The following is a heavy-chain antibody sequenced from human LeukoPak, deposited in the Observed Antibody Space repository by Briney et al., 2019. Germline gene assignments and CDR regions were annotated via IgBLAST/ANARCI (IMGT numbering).Heavy chain of an antibody. CDR1: GFTFSSYA. CDR3: AKEARLGVVVVPAAIHANSDY. V-gene: IGHV3-23*01. Sequence: GGSLRLSCAASGFTFSSYAMSWVRQAPGKGLEWVSAISGSGGSTYYEASVKGRFTISRDNSKNTLYLQMNRLRAEDTAVYYCAKEARLGVVVVPAAIHANSDYWGQGTLVTVSS. J-gene: IGHJ4*02. D-gene: IGHD2-2*01. CDR2: ISGSGGST.